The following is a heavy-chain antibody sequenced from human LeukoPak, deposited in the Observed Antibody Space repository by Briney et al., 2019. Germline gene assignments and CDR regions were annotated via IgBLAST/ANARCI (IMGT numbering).Heavy chain of an antibody. CDR1: GFTFSAYA. CDR3: TRDPYSSSWHGLYYYYYGMDV. CDR2: IRSKAYGGTT. V-gene: IGHV3-49*04. Sequence: PGGSLRLSCSASGFTFSAYAMYWVRQAPGKGLEWVGFIRSKAYGGTTEYAASVKGRFTISRDDSKSIAYLQMNSLKTEDTAVYYCTRDPYSSSWHGLYYYYYGMDVWGQGTTVTVSS. J-gene: IGHJ6*02. D-gene: IGHD6-13*01.